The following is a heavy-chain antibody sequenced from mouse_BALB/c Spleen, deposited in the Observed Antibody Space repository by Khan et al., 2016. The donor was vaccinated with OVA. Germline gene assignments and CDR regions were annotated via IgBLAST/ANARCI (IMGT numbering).Heavy chain of an antibody. D-gene: IGHD2-3*01. Sequence: VQLKQSGPGLVKPSQSLSLTCTVTGYSITSDYAWNWIRQFPGNKLEWMGYISSSGSTNYNPALKSRISITRDTSKNQSFLQLNSETTEDTATYYCARDGSRYNYAMDYWGQGTTVTVSA. J-gene: IGHJ4*01. CDR2: ISSSGST. CDR3: ARDGSRYNYAMDY. CDR1: GYSITSDYA. V-gene: IGHV3-2*02.